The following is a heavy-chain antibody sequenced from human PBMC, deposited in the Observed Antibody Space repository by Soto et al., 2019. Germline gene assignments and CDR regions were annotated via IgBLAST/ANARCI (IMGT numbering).Heavy chain of an antibody. CDR2: ISGSGGST. Sequence: EVQLLESGGGLVQPGGSLRLSCAASGFTFSSYAMSWVRQAPGKGLEWVSAISGSGGSTYYADSVKGRFTIPRDNSKIMLYLQMNSLRAEDTAVYYCAKVGGGDYGDSIDYWGQGTPVTVSS. CDR3: AKVGGGDYGDSIDY. D-gene: IGHD4-17*01. J-gene: IGHJ4*02. V-gene: IGHV3-23*01. CDR1: GFTFSSYA.